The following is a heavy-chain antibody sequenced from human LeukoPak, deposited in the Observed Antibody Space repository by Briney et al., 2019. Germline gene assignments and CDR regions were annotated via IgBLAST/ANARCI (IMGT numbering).Heavy chain of an antibody. J-gene: IGHJ4*02. D-gene: IGHD6-19*01. V-gene: IGHV3-30*04. CDR2: ISYDGSNK. CDR1: GFTFSSYA. CDR3: ASDVGPIAVAGRFDY. Sequence: PGRSLRLSCAASGFTFSSYAMHWVRQAPGKGLEWVAVISYDGSNKYYADSVKGLFTISRDNSKNTLYLQMNSLRAEDTAVYCCASDVGPIAVAGRFDYWGQGTLVTVSS.